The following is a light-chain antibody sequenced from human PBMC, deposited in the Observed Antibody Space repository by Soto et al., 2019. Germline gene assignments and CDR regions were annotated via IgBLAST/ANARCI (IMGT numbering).Light chain of an antibody. CDR1: QSISTW. V-gene: IGKV1-5*03. CDR3: QQYITYSRT. J-gene: IGKJ2*02. Sequence: DIQMTQSPSTLSASVGDRVTITCRASQSISTWLAWYQHRPGKAPKLLIYQASTLEGGVPSRFSGSGSGTEFTLTFSSLQPDDFAPYYCQQYITYSRTFGQGTKVETK. CDR2: QAS.